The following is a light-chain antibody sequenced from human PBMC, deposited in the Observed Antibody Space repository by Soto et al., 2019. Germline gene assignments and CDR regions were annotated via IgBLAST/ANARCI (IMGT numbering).Light chain of an antibody. Sequence: DIQMTQSPSSVSASVGDRVTITCRASQGISSWLGWYQQKPGQAPKLLIFAASSLQSGAPPRFSGSESGTEFTLTISSLQPEDVATYYCQQASSFPLTFGGGTKVDIK. V-gene: IGKV1-12*01. CDR1: QGISSW. CDR3: QQASSFPLT. J-gene: IGKJ4*01. CDR2: AAS.